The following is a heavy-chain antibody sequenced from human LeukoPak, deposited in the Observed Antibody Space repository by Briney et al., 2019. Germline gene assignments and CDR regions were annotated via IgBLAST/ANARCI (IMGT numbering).Heavy chain of an antibody. CDR3: AIDSSGWYSTFDI. CDR2: ISGSGGST. J-gene: IGHJ3*02. V-gene: IGHV3-23*01. CDR1: GFTFSSYA. D-gene: IGHD6-19*01. Sequence: GGSLRLSCAASGFTFSSYAMSWVRQAPGKGLEWVSAISGSGGSTYYADSVKGRFTISGDNSKNTLYLQMNSLRAEDTAVYYCAIDSSGWYSTFDIWGQGTMVTVSS.